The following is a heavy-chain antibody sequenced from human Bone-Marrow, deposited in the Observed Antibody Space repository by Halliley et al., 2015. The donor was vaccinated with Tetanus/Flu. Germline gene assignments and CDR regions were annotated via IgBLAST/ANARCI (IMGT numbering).Heavy chain of an antibody. CDR3: AISPGEHDLPQMDV. Sequence: VAAVRNDGSYTWYADAVEGRFSVSRDNSHNPLSLQMNSLGADDTAVYYCAISPGEHDLPQMDVWGQGTTVTVSS. V-gene: IGHV3-33*01. J-gene: IGHJ6*02. D-gene: IGHD3-10*01. CDR2: VRNDGSYT.